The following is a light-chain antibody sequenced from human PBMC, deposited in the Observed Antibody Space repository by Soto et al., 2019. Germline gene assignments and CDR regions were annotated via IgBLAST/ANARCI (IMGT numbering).Light chain of an antibody. V-gene: IGLV2-23*02. CDR1: SNDVGGYNL. Sequence: QSVLTQPASVSGSPGQSITISCTGTSNDVGGYNLVSWFQQHPGKAPKLMISEVNKRPSGVSNRFSGSKSANTASLTISGLQAEEEADYYCCSHVGGSSPQWVFGGGTKLTVL. CDR3: CSHVGGSSPQWV. CDR2: EVN. J-gene: IGLJ3*02.